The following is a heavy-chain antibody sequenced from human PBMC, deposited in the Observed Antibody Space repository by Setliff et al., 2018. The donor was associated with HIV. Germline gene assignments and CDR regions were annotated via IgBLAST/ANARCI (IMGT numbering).Heavy chain of an antibody. D-gene: IGHD2-15*01. CDR2: IYYSGST. CDR1: GFTFSSYSMN. Sequence: GSLRLSCAAPGFTFSSYSMNWVRQPPGKGLEWIGIIYYSGSTYYKPSLKSRVTISVDTSKNQFSLKLNSVTAADTAMYYCARVVDADYLDYWGQGTPVTVSS. V-gene: IGHV4-59*04. CDR3: ARVVDADYLDY. J-gene: IGHJ4*02.